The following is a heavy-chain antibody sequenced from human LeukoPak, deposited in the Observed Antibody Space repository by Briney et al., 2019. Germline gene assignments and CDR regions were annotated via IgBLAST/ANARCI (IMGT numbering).Heavy chain of an antibody. V-gene: IGHV3-74*01. CDR1: GFTFSNYW. J-gene: IGHJ3*02. CDR2: IDANAKTT. D-gene: IGHD1-26*01. Sequence: GGSLRLSCGASGFTFSNYWLHWVRQAPGKGLVWVSRIDANAKTTSYADSVKGRFTISTDNAKKTLYLQMNSLRVEATAVYYCLTVVETTIAAFDIWGQGTMVTVSS. CDR3: LTVVETTIAAFDI.